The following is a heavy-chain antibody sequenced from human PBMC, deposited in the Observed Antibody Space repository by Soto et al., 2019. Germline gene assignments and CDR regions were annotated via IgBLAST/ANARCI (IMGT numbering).Heavy chain of an antibody. D-gene: IGHD2-15*01. J-gene: IGHJ4*02. V-gene: IGHV3-74*01. Sequence: QPGGSLRLSCAASGFTFSSYWMHWVRQVPGKGLVWVSRINTDGSITSHADSVKGRFTISRDNAKNTLYLQMNSLRADDTAVYYCTRDSGGRDDYWGQGALVTVSS. CDR3: TRDSGGRDDY. CDR1: GFTFSSYW. CDR2: INTDGSIT.